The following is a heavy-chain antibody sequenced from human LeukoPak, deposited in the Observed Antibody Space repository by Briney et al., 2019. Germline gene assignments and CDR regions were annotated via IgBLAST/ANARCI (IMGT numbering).Heavy chain of an antibody. D-gene: IGHD2-8*02. Sequence: GASVKVSCKASGYTFTNFDINWVRQATGQGLEWMGWMNANSGNTGYAQKFQGRISMTRDTSISTSYMELSSLRPEDTAVYYCARWVYGYCTGTRCHNWFDSWGQGTLVTVSS. CDR1: GYTFTNFD. J-gene: IGHJ5*01. CDR2: MNANSGNT. V-gene: IGHV1-8*01. CDR3: ARWVYGYCTGTRCHNWFDS.